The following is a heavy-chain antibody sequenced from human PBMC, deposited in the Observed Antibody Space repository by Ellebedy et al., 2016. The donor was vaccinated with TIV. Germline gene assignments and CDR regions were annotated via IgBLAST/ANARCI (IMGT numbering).Heavy chain of an antibody. CDR3: ARSWDSSGTMAYFYYGMDV. J-gene: IGHJ6*02. CDR1: GFTFSTYW. Sequence: GESLKISCAASGFTFSTYWMTWVRQAPGKGLEWVTNIKQDGSEKSYVDSVKGRFTISRDNAKNSLYLQMNNLIAEDTAVYYCARSWDSSGTMAYFYYGMDVWGQGTTVTVSS. CDR2: IKQDGSEK. V-gene: IGHV3-7*01. D-gene: IGHD3-22*01.